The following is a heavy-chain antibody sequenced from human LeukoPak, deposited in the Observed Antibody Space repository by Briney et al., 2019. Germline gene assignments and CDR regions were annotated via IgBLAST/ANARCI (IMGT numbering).Heavy chain of an antibody. CDR3: ARDSSEFRSLIFH. Sequence: ASVKVSCKASGGTFSSYVINWVRQAPGQGLEWMGGITPMFGTAKYAQKFQGRVTITADESTSTAYMELSSLRSEDTAVYYCARDSSEFRSLIFHWGQGTLVTVSS. D-gene: IGHD3-9*01. J-gene: IGHJ1*01. CDR1: GGTFSSYV. V-gene: IGHV1-69*13. CDR2: ITPMFGTA.